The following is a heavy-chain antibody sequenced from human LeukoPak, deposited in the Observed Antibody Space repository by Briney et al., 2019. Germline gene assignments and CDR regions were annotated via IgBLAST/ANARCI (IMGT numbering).Heavy chain of an antibody. D-gene: IGHD5-24*01. CDR1: GGSFSGYY. J-gene: IGHJ4*02. V-gene: IGHV4-34*01. Sequence: PSETLSLTCAVYGGSFSGYYWSWIRQPPGKGLEWIGEINHSGSTNYNPSPKSRVTISVDTSKNQFSLKLSSVTAADTAVYYCARAGLQLRYFDYWGQGTLVTVSS. CDR3: ARAGLQLRYFDY. CDR2: INHSGST.